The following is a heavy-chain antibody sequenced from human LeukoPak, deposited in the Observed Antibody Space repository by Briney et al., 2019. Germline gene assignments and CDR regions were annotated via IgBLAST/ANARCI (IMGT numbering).Heavy chain of an antibody. CDR1: GFTFDDYA. J-gene: IGHJ4*02. Sequence: GRSLRLSCAASGFTFDDYAMHWVRQAPGKGLEWVSGISWNSGSIGYADSVKGRFTISRDNAKNSLYLQMNSLRAEDIALYYCARWSSSSFDYWGQGTLVTVSS. D-gene: IGHD6-6*01. CDR3: ARWSSSSFDY. V-gene: IGHV3-9*03. CDR2: ISWNSGSI.